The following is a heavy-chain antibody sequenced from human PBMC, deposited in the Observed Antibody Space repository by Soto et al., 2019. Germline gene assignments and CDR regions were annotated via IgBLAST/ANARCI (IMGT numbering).Heavy chain of an antibody. Sequence: GQLVESGGGLVQPGGSLRLSCVASGFTFSSYGMHWVRQAPGKGLEWVAVISYDGSNKYYADSVKGRFTISRDNSKNTLYLQMNSLRAEDTAVYYCAKDSAPYPTYYYYYYGMDVWGQGTTVTVSS. CDR2: ISYDGSNK. CDR3: AKDSAPYPTYYYYYYGMDV. J-gene: IGHJ6*02. V-gene: IGHV3-30*18. CDR1: GFTFSSYG. D-gene: IGHD3-16*01.